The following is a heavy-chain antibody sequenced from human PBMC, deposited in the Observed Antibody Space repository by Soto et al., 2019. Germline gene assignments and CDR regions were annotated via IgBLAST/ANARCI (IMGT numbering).Heavy chain of an antibody. Sequence: PSETLSLTCTVSGVSVSTGGYFWTWIRQHPGKGLEWIGNIYYSGMTYHNPSLGGRVSISLDPSESQFSLKLNSVTAADTAVYYCARDSSGPGYSYGKFDYWGQGALVTVSS. V-gene: IGHV4-31*03. CDR1: GVSVSTGGYF. J-gene: IGHJ4*02. CDR2: IYYSGMT. CDR3: ARDSSGPGYSYGKFDY. D-gene: IGHD5-18*01.